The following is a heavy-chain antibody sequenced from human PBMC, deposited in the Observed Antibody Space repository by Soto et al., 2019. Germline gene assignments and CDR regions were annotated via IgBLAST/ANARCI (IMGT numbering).Heavy chain of an antibody. CDR3: ARRYGGNLDY. J-gene: IGHJ4*02. CDR2: IYYSGST. D-gene: IGHD1-26*01. V-gene: IGHV4-59*08. Sequence: PSETLSLSCTVSGGSISSYYWSWIRQPPGKGLEWIGYIYYSGSTNYNPSLKSRVTISVDTSKNQFSLKLSSVTAADTAVYYCARRYGGNLDYWGQGTLVTVSS. CDR1: GGSISSYY.